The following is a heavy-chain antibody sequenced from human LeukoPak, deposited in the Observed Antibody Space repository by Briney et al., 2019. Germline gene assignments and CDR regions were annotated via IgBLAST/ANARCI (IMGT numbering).Heavy chain of an antibody. D-gene: IGHD2-2*02. CDR1: GLNFRGSG. CDR3: AKISRGVPIPVDY. J-gene: IGHJ4*02. CDR2: ISYDGSNK. V-gene: IGHV3-30*18. Sequence: GGSLRLSYPALGLNFRGSGMHWVRQAPGKGLEWVAVISYDGSNKYYADSVKGRFTISRDNSKNTLYLQMNSLRAEDTAVYYCAKISRGVPIPVDYWGQGTLVTVSS.